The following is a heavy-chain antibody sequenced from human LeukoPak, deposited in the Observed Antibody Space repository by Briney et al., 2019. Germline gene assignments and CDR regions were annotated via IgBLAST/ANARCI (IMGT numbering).Heavy chain of an antibody. CDR3: ARHGRGYYYDSSGFS. CDR1: GGSIRSSSYY. V-gene: IGHV4-39*01. Sequence: PSETLPLTCTVSGGSIRSSSYYWGWIRQPPGKGLEWIGSISYSGNTYYNPSLKSRVTMSVDTSKNQFSLKLSSVTAADTVVYYCARHGRGYYYDSSGFSWGQGTLVTVSS. D-gene: IGHD3-22*01. CDR2: ISYSGNT. J-gene: IGHJ5*02.